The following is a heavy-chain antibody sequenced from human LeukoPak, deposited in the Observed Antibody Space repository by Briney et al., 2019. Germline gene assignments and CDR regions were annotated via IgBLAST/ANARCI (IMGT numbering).Heavy chain of an antibody. D-gene: IGHD2-2*01. Sequence: ASVKVSCKASGYTFTSYDINWVRQATGQGLEWMGWMNPNSGNTGYAQKFQGRVTMTRNTSISTAYMELSSLRSEDTAVYYCARAPFRRTNQLQYYFDYWGQGTLVTASS. CDR3: ARAPFRRTNQLQYYFDY. CDR2: MNPNSGNT. J-gene: IGHJ4*02. CDR1: GYTFTSYD. V-gene: IGHV1-8*01.